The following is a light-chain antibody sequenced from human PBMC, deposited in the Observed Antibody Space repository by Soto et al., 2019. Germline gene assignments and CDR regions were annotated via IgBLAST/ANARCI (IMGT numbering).Light chain of an antibody. J-gene: IGKJ1*01. Sequence: EIVMTQSPATLSVSPGERATLSCRASQSVGGNLAWYQQKPGQAPRLLIYGASTRATGITARFSGSGSGTEFTLTISSLQSEDFAVYYCQQYNNWPPTFGQGTKVEIK. CDR3: QQYNNWPPT. V-gene: IGKV3-15*01. CDR2: GAS. CDR1: QSVGGN.